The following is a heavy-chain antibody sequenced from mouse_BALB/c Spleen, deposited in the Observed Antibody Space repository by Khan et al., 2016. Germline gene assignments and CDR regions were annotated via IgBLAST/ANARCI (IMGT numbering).Heavy chain of an antibody. CDR1: GYTFTDYS. Sequence: QIQLVQSGPELKKPGETVKISCKASGYTFTDYSMHWVKQAPGKGLKWMGWINTETGEPTYADDFKGRFAFSLETSASTAYLQINNLKNEDTATYFIAPITTAPFAYWGQGTLVTVSA. V-gene: IGHV9-2-1*01. D-gene: IGHD1-1*01. J-gene: IGHJ3*01. CDR3: APITTAPFAY. CDR2: INTETGEP.